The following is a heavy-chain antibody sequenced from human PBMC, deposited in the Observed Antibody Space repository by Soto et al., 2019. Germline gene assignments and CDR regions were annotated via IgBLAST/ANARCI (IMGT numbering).Heavy chain of an antibody. V-gene: IGHV3-11*06. CDR3: ARGGTTVTDF. CDR1: GFTFNDYY. D-gene: IGHD4-17*01. Sequence: QVQLVESGGGLVKPGGSLRLSCVASGFTFNDYYMSWIRQAPGKGLEGVSYISSSSGYTNYADSVKGRFTISRDNARNSLYLQMNSLRAEDTAVSYCARGGTTVTDFWGQGTLVTVSS. J-gene: IGHJ4*02. CDR2: ISSSSGYT.